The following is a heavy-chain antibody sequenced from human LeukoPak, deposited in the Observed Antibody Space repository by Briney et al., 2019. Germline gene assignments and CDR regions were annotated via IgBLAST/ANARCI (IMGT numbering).Heavy chain of an antibody. CDR2: INHSGST. CDR1: GGPFSGYY. D-gene: IGHD6-19*01. J-gene: IGHJ4*02. V-gene: IGHV4-34*01. CDR3: ARGSVYHIIAVAGLDY. Sequence: SETLPLTCAVYGGPFSGYYWSWIRQPPGKGLEWIGEINHSGSTNYNPSLKSRVTISVDTSKNQFSLKLSSVTAADTAVYYCARGSVYHIIAVAGLDYWGQGTLVTVSS.